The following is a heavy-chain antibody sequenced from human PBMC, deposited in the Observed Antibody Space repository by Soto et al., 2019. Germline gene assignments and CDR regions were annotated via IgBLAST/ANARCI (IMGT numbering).Heavy chain of an antibody. CDR2: INPADSDI. Sequence: GESLKISCQGSGYSFTSNWIGWVRQMPGKGLEWMGIINPADSDIKYSPSFQGQVTVSADKSIGTAYLQWSSLKASDTAMYYCARHQRDDASRKIDCWGQGTLVTVSS. CDR3: ARHQRDDASRKIDC. V-gene: IGHV5-51*01. D-gene: IGHD3-16*01. J-gene: IGHJ4*02. CDR1: GYSFTSNW.